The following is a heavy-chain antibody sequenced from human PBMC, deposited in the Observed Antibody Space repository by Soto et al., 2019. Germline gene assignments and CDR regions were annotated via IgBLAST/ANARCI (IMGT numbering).Heavy chain of an antibody. CDR3: NRGSEYDFWSGYL. CDR1: GGTSTRYA. V-gene: IGHV1-69*06. D-gene: IGHD3-3*01. J-gene: IGHJ4*02. Sequence: QERLVQSGAEVRKPGSSVKVSCKVTGGTSTRYAINWXRXAXGQGLEWMGGIVPMFGTSKYAQKFQGRVTITADTSTNIAYMELRSLRSEDTAVYYCNRGSEYDFWSGYLWGQGTLVSVSS. CDR2: IVPMFGTS.